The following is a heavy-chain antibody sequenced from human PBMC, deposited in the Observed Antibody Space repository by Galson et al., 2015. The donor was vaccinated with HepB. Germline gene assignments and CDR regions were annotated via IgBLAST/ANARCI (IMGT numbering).Heavy chain of an antibody. Sequence: SLRLSCAASGFTFSSYSMNWVRQAPGKGLEWVSYISSRSSTIYYADSVKGRFTISRDNAKNSLYLQMNSLRDEDTAAYYCARGSGSGSLNRFDYWGQGTLVTVSS. V-gene: IGHV3-48*02. CDR3: ARGSGSGSLNRFDY. D-gene: IGHD3-10*01. J-gene: IGHJ4*02. CDR1: GFTFSSYS. CDR2: ISSRSSTI.